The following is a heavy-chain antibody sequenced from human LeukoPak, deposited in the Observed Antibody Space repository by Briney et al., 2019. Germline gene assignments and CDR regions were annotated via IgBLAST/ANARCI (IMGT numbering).Heavy chain of an antibody. Sequence: PSETLSLTRAVYGGSFSGYYWSWIRQPPGKGLEWIGEINHSGSTNYNPSLKSRVTISVDTSKNQFSLKLSSVTAADTAVYYCARVYDILTGYHWFDPWGQGTLVTVSS. J-gene: IGHJ5*02. CDR3: ARVYDILTGYHWFDP. CDR2: INHSGST. V-gene: IGHV4-34*01. D-gene: IGHD3-9*01. CDR1: GGSFSGYY.